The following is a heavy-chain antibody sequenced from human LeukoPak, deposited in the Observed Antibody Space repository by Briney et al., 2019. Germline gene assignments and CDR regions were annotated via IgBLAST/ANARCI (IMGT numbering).Heavy chain of an antibody. J-gene: IGHJ4*02. CDR3: ATYMLRDNWNVHTFDS. Sequence: SVKVSCKASGGTFITYTINWVRQAPGQGREWMGGIIPIFGTANYAQKFQGRVTVTTDDSTSTAFMELSSLRSEDTAVYYCATYMLRDNWNVHTFDSWGQGTLVTVSS. CDR2: IIPIFGTA. V-gene: IGHV1-69*05. CDR1: GGTFITYT. D-gene: IGHD1-1*01.